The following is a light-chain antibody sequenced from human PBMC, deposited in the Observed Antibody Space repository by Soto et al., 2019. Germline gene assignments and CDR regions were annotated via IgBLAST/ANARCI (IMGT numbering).Light chain of an antibody. CDR1: SSDVGSYDY. CDR3: CAYSTSGTNV. Sequence: QSALTQPASVSGSPGQSITFSCTGTSSDVGSYDYVSWHQQYPGKAPKLIIYDVNNRPSGVSSRFSGSKSGNTASLTISGLQTEDEADYYCCAYSTSGTNVFGTGTKVTVL. CDR2: DVN. V-gene: IGLV2-14*03. J-gene: IGLJ1*01.